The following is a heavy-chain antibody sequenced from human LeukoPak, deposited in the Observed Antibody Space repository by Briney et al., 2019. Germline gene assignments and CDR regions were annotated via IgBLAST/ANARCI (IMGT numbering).Heavy chain of an antibody. CDR1: EFPFSSHS. Sequence: PGGSLRLSCAASEFPFSSHSMSWVRQAPGKGLEWVSYISSSSIAIYYADSVKGRFTISRDNAKNSLYLQMNSLRAEDTAVYYCAREHRTAKGSYLDYWGQGTLVTVSS. J-gene: IGHJ4*02. CDR3: AREHRTAKGSYLDY. V-gene: IGHV3-48*01. D-gene: IGHD2-21*02. CDR2: ISSSSIAI.